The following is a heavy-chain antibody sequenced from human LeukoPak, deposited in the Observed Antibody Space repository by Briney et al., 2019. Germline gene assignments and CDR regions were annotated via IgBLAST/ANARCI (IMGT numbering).Heavy chain of an antibody. CDR2: ISYDGSDK. V-gene: IGHV3-30*03. D-gene: IGHD1-1*01. Sequence: GRSLRLSCAASGFTFSSYGMHWVRQAPGKGLEWVAVISYDGSDKYYADSVKGRFTISRDNSKNTLYLQMNSLRAEDTAVYYCATVFDYWGQGTLVTVSS. CDR1: GFTFSSYG. J-gene: IGHJ4*02. CDR3: ATVFDY.